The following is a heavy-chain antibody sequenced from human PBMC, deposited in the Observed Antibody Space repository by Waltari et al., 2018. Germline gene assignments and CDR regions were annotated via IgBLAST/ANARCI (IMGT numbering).Heavy chain of an antibody. CDR3: AKDRTPPYCGGGCHGFYGVDV. CDR1: GFTFSNFG. J-gene: IGHJ6*02. CDR2: ITGSGATR. V-gene: IGHV3-23*01. D-gene: IGHD2-21*02. Sequence: DVQLLESGGGLVQPGGSPRLSCSVSGFTFSNFGMAWVRQAPGKGLEWVSFITGSGATRNYADSVKGRFTISRDNFRNTVYLDMSSLRAEDTAIYYCAKDRTPPYCGGGCHGFYGVDVWGQGTT.